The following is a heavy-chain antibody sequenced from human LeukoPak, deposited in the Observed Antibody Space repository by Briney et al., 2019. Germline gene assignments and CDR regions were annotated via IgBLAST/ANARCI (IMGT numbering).Heavy chain of an antibody. CDR2: ISYDGSNK. V-gene: IGHV3-30*04. CDR1: GFTFSSYA. CDR3: ASGTRNSGGDY. J-gene: IGHJ4*02. D-gene: IGHD7-27*01. Sequence: PGRSLRLFCAASGFTFSSYAMHWVRQAPGKGLEGVAVISYDGSNKYYADSVKGRFTISRDNSKNTLYLQMNSLRAEDTAVYYCASGTRNSGGDYWGQGTLVTVSS.